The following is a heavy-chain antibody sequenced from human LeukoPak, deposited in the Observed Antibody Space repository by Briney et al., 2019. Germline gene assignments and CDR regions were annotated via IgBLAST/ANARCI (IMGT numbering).Heavy chain of an antibody. CDR3: VRDHRWGFDY. J-gene: IGHJ4*02. CDR2: IRTSNPTI. CDR1: GFTFSSYS. D-gene: IGHD4-23*01. V-gene: IGHV3-48*01. Sequence: GGSLRLSCAASGFTFSSYSMNWVRQAPGKGLEWVSYIRTSNPTIYYADSVNGRFTVSRDDAENSLYLQMNSLRVEDTAIFYCVRDHRWGFDYWGQGTLVTVSS.